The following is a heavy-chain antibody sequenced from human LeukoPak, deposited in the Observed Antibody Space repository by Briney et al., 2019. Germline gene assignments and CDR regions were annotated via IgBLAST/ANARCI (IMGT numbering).Heavy chain of an antibody. D-gene: IGHD3-10*01. J-gene: IGHJ5*02. CDR2: IYSGGST. CDR1: GFTVSSNY. Sequence: GGSLRLSCAASGFTVSSNYMSWVRQAPGKGLEWVSVIYSGGSTYYADSVKGRFTISRDNSKNTLYLQMNSLRAEDTAVYYCASSRYYYGSGTFDPWGQGTLVTVSS. V-gene: IGHV3-66*01. CDR3: ASSRYYYGSGTFDP.